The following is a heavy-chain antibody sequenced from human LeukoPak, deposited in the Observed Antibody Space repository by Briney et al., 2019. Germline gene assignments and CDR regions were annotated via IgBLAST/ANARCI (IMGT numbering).Heavy chain of an antibody. CDR1: GFTVSSNY. CDR2: IYSGGRT. V-gene: IGHV3-66*01. J-gene: IGHJ4*02. Sequence: GGSLRLSCAASGFTVSSNYMSWVRQAPGKGMEWVSVIYSGGRTYYADSVKGRFTISRDNSKNTLYLQMNSLRAEDTAVYYCARAPGIAVAGYFDYWGQGTLVTVSS. CDR3: ARAPGIAVAGYFDY. D-gene: IGHD6-19*01.